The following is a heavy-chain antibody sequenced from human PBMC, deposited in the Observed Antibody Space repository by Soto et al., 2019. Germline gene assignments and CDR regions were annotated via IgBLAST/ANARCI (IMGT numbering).Heavy chain of an antibody. CDR3: AVTVTGSRSPLAH. CDR1: GGTFSSNA. J-gene: IGHJ4*02. V-gene: IGHV1-69*06. Sequence: QVQLVQSGAEVKKLGSSVKVSCKASGGTFSSNAISWVRQAPGQGLEWMGGIIPIYASPNYAQNFQGRVTVTADKATSTAYLELNRLKFADSAIYYCAVTVTGSRSPLAHWGRGTLVIVSS. CDR2: IIPIYASP. D-gene: IGHD3-9*01.